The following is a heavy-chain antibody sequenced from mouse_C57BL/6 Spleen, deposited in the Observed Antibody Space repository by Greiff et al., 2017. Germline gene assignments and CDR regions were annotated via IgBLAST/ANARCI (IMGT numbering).Heavy chain of an antibody. CDR2: IDPSDSET. V-gene: IGHV1-52*01. D-gene: IGHD1-1*01. Sequence: VQLQQPGAELVRPGSSVKLSCKASGYTFTSYWMHWVKQRPIQGLEWIGNIDPSDSETHYNQKFKDKATLTVDKSSSTAYMQLSSLTSEDSAVYYCARYAYGSSWGFAYWGQGTLVTVSA. J-gene: IGHJ3*01. CDR3: ARYAYGSSWGFAY. CDR1: GYTFTSYW.